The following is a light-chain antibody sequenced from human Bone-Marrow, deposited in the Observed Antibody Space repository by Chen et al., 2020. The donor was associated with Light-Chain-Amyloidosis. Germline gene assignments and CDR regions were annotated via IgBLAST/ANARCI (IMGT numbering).Light chain of an antibody. CDR1: SSDVGGDNH. V-gene: IGLV2-14*01. Sequence: QSALTQPASVSVSPGPSITISCTGTSSDVGGDNHVSWYQQHPDKAPKLMIYDVTKRPSWVPARFCGSKSDNTASLTSSGLKTEDEADYFCSSYTITNTLVFGSGTRVTVL. CDR3: SSYTITNTLV. J-gene: IGLJ1*01. CDR2: DVT.